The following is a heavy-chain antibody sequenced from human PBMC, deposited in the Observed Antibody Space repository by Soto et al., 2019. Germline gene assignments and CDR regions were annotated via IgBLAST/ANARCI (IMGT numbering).Heavy chain of an antibody. J-gene: IGHJ5*02. CDR2: INHSGST. CDR1: GGSFSGYY. D-gene: IGHD3-3*01. Sequence: NPSETLSLTCAVYGGSFSGYYWSWIRQPPGKGLEWIGEINHSGSTNYNPSLKSRVTISVDTSKNQFSLKLSSVTAADTAVYYCARGRPYYDFWSGYYFRRYNWFDPWGQGTLVTVSS. V-gene: IGHV4-34*01. CDR3: ARGRPYYDFWSGYYFRRYNWFDP.